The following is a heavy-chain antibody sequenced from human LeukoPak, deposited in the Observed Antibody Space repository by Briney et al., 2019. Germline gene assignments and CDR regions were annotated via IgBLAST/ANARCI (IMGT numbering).Heavy chain of an antibody. J-gene: IGHJ2*01. Sequence: PGGSLRLSCAASGFTFSSYAMSWVRQAPGKGLDWVSAISGSGGSTYYADSVKGRFTISRDNSKNTLYLQMNSLRAEDTAVYYCAKNRGLTGGWYFDLWGRGTLVTVSS. V-gene: IGHV3-23*01. CDR1: GFTFSSYA. CDR3: AKNRGLTGGWYFDL. D-gene: IGHD1-14*01. CDR2: ISGSGGST.